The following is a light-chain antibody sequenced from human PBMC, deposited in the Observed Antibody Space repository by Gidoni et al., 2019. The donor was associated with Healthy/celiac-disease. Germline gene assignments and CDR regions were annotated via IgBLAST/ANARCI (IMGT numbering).Light chain of an antibody. CDR1: QSVSSN. V-gene: IGKV3-15*01. CDR3: QQYNNWMYT. CDR2: GAS. Sequence: EIVMTQSPATLSVSPGERATLSCRASQSVSSNLAWYQQKPGQAPRRLSYGASTRATGIPARFSGSGSGTEFTLTISSLQSEDFAVYYCQQYNNWMYTFGQGTKLEIK. J-gene: IGKJ2*01.